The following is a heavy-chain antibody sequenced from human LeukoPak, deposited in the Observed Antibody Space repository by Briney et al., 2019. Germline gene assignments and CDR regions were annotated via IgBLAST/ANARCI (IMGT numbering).Heavy chain of an antibody. Sequence: GGSLRLSCAASGFSFDRYAMSWVRQAPGKGLEGVSGISANGDTTKYADSVKGRFTISRDNAKNTVLLQMNSLRADDTAVYYCAKEGRIAAGTGDYFDYWGQGTLVTVSS. CDR1: GFSFDRYA. CDR2: ISANGDTT. J-gene: IGHJ4*02. D-gene: IGHD6-13*01. V-gene: IGHV3-23*01. CDR3: AKEGRIAAGTGDYFDY.